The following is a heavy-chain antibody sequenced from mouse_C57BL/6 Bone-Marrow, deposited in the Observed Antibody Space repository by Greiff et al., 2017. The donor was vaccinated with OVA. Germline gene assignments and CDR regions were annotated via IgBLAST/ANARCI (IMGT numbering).Heavy chain of an antibody. D-gene: IGHD2-2*01. J-gene: IGHJ4*01. Sequence: VMLVESGAELVRPGTSVKVSCKASGYAFTNYLIEWVKQRPGQGLEWIGVINPGSGGTNYNEKFKGKATLTADKSSSTAYMQLSSLTSEDSAVYFCARKNGYGKGAYAMDYWGQGTSVTVSS. CDR2: INPGSGGT. CDR1: GYAFTNYL. V-gene: IGHV1-54*01. CDR3: ARKNGYGKGAYAMDY.